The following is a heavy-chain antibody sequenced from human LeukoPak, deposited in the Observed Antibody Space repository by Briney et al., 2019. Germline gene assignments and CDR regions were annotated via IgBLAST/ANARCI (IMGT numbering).Heavy chain of an antibody. CDR3: ARVGATGDAFDI. J-gene: IGHJ3*02. CDR2: IYYSGTT. D-gene: IGHD5-12*01. V-gene: IGHV4-59*01. CDR1: GDSISSYY. Sequence: SETLSLTCTVSGDSISSYYWSWIRQPPGRGLEWIGYIYYSGTTNYDPSLKNRVTISLDTSKNQFSLKLSSVTAADTAVYYCARVGATGDAFDIWGQGTMVTVSS.